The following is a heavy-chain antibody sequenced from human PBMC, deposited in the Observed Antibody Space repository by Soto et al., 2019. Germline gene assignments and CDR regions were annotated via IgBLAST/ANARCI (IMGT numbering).Heavy chain of an antibody. J-gene: IGHJ4*02. CDR1: GYTFTSYA. Sequence: QVQLVQSGAEVKKPGASVKVSCKASGYTFTSYAMHWVRQAPGQRPEWMGWINAGNGNTKYSQKFQGRVTITRDTSASTADRELSSLRSEDTAVYYCARGVGLDYFDYWGQGALVTVSS. V-gene: IGHV1-3*01. CDR2: INAGNGNT. D-gene: IGHD1-26*01. CDR3: ARGVGLDYFDY.